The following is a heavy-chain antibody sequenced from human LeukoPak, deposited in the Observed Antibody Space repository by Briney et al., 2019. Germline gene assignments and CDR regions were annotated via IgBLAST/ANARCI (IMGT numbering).Heavy chain of an antibody. CDR3: ARDPYSGGYGAYYYYYMDV. D-gene: IGHD6-19*01. J-gene: IGHJ6*03. CDR2: ITTSSSYM. Sequence: PGGSLRLSCAASGFTFSSYNMNWVRRTPGKGLEWVSSITTSSSYMFYADSVRGRFTISRDNAENSLYLQMNSLRDEDTAVYYCARDPYSGGYGAYYYYYMDVWGKGTTVTVSS. V-gene: IGHV3-21*01. CDR1: GFTFSSYN.